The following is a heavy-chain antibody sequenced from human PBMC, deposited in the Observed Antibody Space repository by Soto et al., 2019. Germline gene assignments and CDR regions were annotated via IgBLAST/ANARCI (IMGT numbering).Heavy chain of an antibody. D-gene: IGHD2-15*01. V-gene: IGHV3-30-3*01. CDR3: ARVASFYCSGGSCYPAYGVDV. J-gene: IGHJ6*02. Sequence: QVQLVESGGGVVQPGRSLRLSCAASGFTFSSSAMHWVRQAPGKGLEWVAVISCDGSNKYDADSVKGRFTISRDNSKNALSLHMNSLGAEGTAVYYCARVASFYCSGGSCYPAYGVDVWGQGTPVTVSS. CDR1: GFTFSSSA. CDR2: ISCDGSNK.